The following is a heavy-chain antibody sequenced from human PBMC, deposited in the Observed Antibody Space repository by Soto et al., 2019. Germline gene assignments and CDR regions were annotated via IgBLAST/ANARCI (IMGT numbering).Heavy chain of an antibody. D-gene: IGHD6-6*01. V-gene: IGHV3-30*18. Sequence: GGSLRLSCAASGFSFSRYGMHWVRQAPGKGLEWVAVISYDGNNKIYADSVKGRFTISRDNSKNTLSVQMSSLRDEDTAVYYCAKDVVSYSTSSSAPEEYFYYYGMDVWGPGTKVTVSS. CDR1: GFSFSRYG. J-gene: IGHJ6*01. CDR3: AKDVVSYSTSSSAPEEYFYYYGMDV. CDR2: ISYDGNNK.